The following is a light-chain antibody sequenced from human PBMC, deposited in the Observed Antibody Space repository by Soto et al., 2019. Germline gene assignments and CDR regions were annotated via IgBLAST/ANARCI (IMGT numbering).Light chain of an antibody. V-gene: IGKV3-20*01. CDR1: QRVSSDTF. CDR2: GVS. J-gene: IGKJ3*01. Sequence: EIVLTQSPGTLSLSPGERATLSCRASQRVSSDTFLAWYQQRPGQAPRLLIYGVSSRATGVPDRFRGSGSGTDFTLTISRLEPEDFAVYYCHQYGSSPFTFCPGTRVDIK. CDR3: HQYGSSPFT.